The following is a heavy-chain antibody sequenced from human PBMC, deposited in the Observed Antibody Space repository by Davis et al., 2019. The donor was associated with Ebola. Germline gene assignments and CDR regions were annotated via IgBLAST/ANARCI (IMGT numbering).Heavy chain of an antibody. CDR1: GFTFGDYA. Sequence: GESLKISCSSYGFTFGDYAMNWVRQAPGKGLEWVGFIRSKAYGGTTQYAASVKGRFTISRDDSKSIAFLQMNSLKTDDTAVYYCTRDLKQPPPSYYYGMDVWGQGTTVTVSS. J-gene: IGHJ6*02. D-gene: IGHD6-13*01. CDR3: TRDLKQPPPSYYYGMDV. V-gene: IGHV3-49*04. CDR2: IRSKAYGGTT.